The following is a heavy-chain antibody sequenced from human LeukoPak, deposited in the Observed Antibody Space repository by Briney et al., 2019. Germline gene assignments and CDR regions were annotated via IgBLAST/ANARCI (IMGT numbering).Heavy chain of an antibody. D-gene: IGHD3-22*01. V-gene: IGHV4-39*02. CDR3: AKRDDSGGNLVDL. CDR2: IYYSGST. J-gene: IGHJ4*02. CDR1: GGSIRSGSHY. Sequence: PSETLSLTRTVSGGSIRSGSHYWAWIRQPPGKGLEWIGSIYYSGSTYYNPSLENRVTISIDTSKNHFSLKLSSLSAADTSVYYYAKRDDSGGNLVDLWGQGTLVTVS.